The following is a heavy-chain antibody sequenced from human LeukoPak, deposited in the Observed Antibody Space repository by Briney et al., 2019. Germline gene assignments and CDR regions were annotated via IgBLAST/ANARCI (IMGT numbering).Heavy chain of an antibody. D-gene: IGHD1-1*01. CDR1: GFTVGSNY. Sequence: PGGSLRLSCAASGFTVGSNYMSWVRQAPGKGLEWVSSISTGSSYIYYADSVKGRFTISRDNAKNSLYLQMNSLRAEDTAVYYCARRNDLDAFDIWGQGTMVTVSS. CDR3: ARRNDLDAFDI. CDR2: ISTGSSYI. V-gene: IGHV3-21*01. J-gene: IGHJ3*02.